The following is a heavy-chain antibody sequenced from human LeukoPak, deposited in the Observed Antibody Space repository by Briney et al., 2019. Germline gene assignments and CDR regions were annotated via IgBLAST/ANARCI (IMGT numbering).Heavy chain of an antibody. J-gene: IGHJ4*02. D-gene: IGHD3-10*01. V-gene: IGHV1-8*01. Sequence: ASVKVSCKASGYTFTSYDINWVRQATGQGLEWMGWMNPNSGNTGYAQKFQGRVTMTRDTSTSTVYMELSSLRSEDTAVYYCARDPINYGSGTNLDYWGQGTLVTVSS. CDR2: MNPNSGNT. CDR3: ARDPINYGSGTNLDY. CDR1: GYTFTSYD.